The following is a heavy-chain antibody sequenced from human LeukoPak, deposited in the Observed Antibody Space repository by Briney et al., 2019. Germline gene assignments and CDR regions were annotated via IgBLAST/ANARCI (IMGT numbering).Heavy chain of an antibody. CDR1: GGSISSYY. V-gene: IGHV4-59*01. J-gene: IGHJ3*01. CDR2: IYYSGST. Sequence: SETLSLTCTVSGGSISSYYWSWIRQPPGKGLEWIGYIYYSGSTNYNPSLKSRVTISVDTSKNQFSLKLSSVTAADTAVYYCARVPGGGTAANWGQGTMVTVSS. CDR3: ARVPGGGTAAN. D-gene: IGHD1-7*01.